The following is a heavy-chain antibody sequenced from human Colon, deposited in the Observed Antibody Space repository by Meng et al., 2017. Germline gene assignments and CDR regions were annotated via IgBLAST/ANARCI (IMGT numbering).Heavy chain of an antibody. CDR3: ARGFWVVREIIITPLDY. Sequence: QVQLQQWGAGLLKPSETLSLTCVFYGGSFSGYYWNWIRQSPGKGLEWIGEINHSGSTNYNPSLKSRVTISVDTSKNQFSLKLSSVTAADTAVYYCARGFWVVREIIITPLDYWGQGSLVTVSS. CDR2: INHSGST. CDR1: GGSFSGYY. D-gene: IGHD3-10*01. V-gene: IGHV4-34*01. J-gene: IGHJ4*02.